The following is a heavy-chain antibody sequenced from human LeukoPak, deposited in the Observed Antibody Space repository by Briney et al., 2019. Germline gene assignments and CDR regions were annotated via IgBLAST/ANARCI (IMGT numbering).Heavy chain of an antibody. CDR2: ISSSSSYT. D-gene: IGHD6-6*01. CDR3: ARRSIAPSEDLDY. V-gene: IGHV3-11*06. Sequence: PGGSLRLSCAASGFTFSDYYMSWIRQAPGKGPEWVSYISSSSSYTNYADSVKGRFTISRDNAKNSLYLQMNSLRAEDTAVYYCARRSIAPSEDLDYWGQGTLVTVSS. CDR1: GFTFSDYY. J-gene: IGHJ4*02.